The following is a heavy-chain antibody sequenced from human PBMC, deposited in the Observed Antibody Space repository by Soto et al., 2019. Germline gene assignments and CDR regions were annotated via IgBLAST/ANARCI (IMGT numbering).Heavy chain of an antibody. D-gene: IGHD2-15*01. Sequence: QVQLVQSGTEVKKTGSSVKVSCKASGGSLSTNPISWVRQAPGQGLEWMGGTGSATGPGNQEQKFQVRLTVDADKTTRTVYMELTNRSSEDTAFYYCAGRRSGGFFRDFDSWGQGTLVTVSS. CDR1: GGSLSTNP. V-gene: IGHV1-69*06. CDR2: TGSATGPG. CDR3: AGRRSGGFFRDFDS. J-gene: IGHJ4*02.